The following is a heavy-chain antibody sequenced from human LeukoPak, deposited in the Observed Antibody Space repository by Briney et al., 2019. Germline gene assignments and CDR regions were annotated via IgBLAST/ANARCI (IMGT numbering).Heavy chain of an antibody. CDR1: RFTFSRYG. CDR3: AEGGSGSYSVH. CDR2: ISSSSSYI. D-gene: IGHD1-26*01. Sequence: GGSLRLSCTASRFTFSRYGMHWVRQAPGKGLEWVSSISSSSSYIYYADSVKGRFTISRDNAKNSLYLQMNSLRAEDTAVYYCAEGGSGSYSVHWGQGTLVTVSS. V-gene: IGHV3-21*01. J-gene: IGHJ4*02.